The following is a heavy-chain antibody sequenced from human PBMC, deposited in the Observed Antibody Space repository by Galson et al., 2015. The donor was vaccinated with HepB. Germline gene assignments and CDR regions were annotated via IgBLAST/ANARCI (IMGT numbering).Heavy chain of an antibody. CDR2: ISPRDSDT. CDR1: GYSFTTHY. D-gene: IGHD2-2*01. Sequence: SVKVSCKASGYSFTTHYMHWVRQAPGQGLEWMGRISPRDSDTKKAQKFKGRVTMTRDTSTSTVYMQLSGLISGDTAVYCCCRERPDTQYFDYWGQGSLVTVSS. CDR3: CRERPDTQYFDY. V-gene: IGHV1-46*03. J-gene: IGHJ4*02.